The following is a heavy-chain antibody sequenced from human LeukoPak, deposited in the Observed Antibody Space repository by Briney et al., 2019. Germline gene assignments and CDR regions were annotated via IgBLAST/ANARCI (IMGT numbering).Heavy chain of an antibody. CDR2: IYSGGST. CDR1: GFTFSDYY. J-gene: IGHJ4*02. CDR3: ARTKWELLN. Sequence: GGSLRLSCAASGFTFSDYYMSWVRQAPGKGLEWVSVIYSGGSTYYADSVKGRFTISRDNSKNTLYLQMNSLRAEDTAVYYCARTKWELLNRGQGTLVTVSS. D-gene: IGHD1-26*01. V-gene: IGHV3-66*01.